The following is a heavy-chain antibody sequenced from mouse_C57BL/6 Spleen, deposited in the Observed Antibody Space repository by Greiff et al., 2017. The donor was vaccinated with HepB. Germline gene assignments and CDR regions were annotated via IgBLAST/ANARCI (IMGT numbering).Heavy chain of an antibody. V-gene: IGHV2-2*01. Sequence: VKLVESGPGLVQPSQSLSITCTVSGFSLTSYGVHWVRQSPGKGLEWLGVIWSGGSTDYNAAFISRLSISKDNSKSQVFFKMKSLQADDTAIYYCARGLPYYFDYWGQCTTLTVSS. J-gene: IGHJ2*01. CDR2: IWSGGST. CDR3: ARGLPYYFDY. CDR1: GFSLTSYG. D-gene: IGHD5-5*01.